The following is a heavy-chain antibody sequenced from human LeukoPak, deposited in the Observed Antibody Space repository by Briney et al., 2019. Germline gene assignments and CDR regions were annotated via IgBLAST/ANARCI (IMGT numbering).Heavy chain of an antibody. V-gene: IGHV3-21*01. CDR2: ISSSSSYI. CDR3: ARVRGVLWSFDY. Sequence: GGSLRLSCAVSGFTFSSYSMNWVRQAPGKGLEWVSSISSSSSYIYYADSMKGRFTISRDNAENSLYLQMNSLRAEDTAVYYCARVRGVLWSFDYWGQGTLVTVSS. J-gene: IGHJ4*02. D-gene: IGHD3-10*01. CDR1: GFTFSSYS.